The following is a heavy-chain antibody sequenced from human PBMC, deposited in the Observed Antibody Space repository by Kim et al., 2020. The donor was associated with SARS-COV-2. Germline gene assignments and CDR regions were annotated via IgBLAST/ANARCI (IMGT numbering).Heavy chain of an antibody. CDR1: GGSFSGYY. CDR2: INHSGST. J-gene: IGHJ2*01. D-gene: IGHD5-18*01. V-gene: IGHV4-34*01. Sequence: SETLSLTCAVYGGSFSGYYWSWIRQPPGKGLEWIGEINHSGSTNYNPSLKSRVTISVDTSKNQFSLKLSSVTAADTAVYYCARGSRVSIQLWSYWYFDLWGRGTLVTVSS. CDR3: ARGSRVSIQLWSYWYFDL.